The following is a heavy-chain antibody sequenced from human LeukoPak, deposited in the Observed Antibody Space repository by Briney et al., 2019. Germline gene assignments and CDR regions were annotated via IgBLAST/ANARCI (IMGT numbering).Heavy chain of an antibody. D-gene: IGHD5-24*01. Sequence: GGSLRLSCAASGFTFSSYAMHWVRQAPGKGLEWVAVISYDGSNKYYADSVKGRFTISRDNSKNTLYLQMNSLRAEDTAVYYCARDQRRWLQNDAFDIWGQGTTVTVSS. CDR2: ISYDGSNK. V-gene: IGHV3-30*04. CDR1: GFTFSSYA. J-gene: IGHJ3*02. CDR3: ARDQRRWLQNDAFDI.